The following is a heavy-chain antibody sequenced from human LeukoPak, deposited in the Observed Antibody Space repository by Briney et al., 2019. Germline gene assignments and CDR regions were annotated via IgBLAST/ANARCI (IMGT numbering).Heavy chain of an antibody. V-gene: IGHV1-69*13. J-gene: IGHJ3*01. CDR1: GGTFSSYV. Sequence: ASVKVSCKAPGGTFSSYVITWVRQAPGQGLEWMGGIIPIFNTPNYAQRLQGRATITADESTSTAYMELSSLRSQDTAVYYCARGLHDDAFDVWGQGTMVIVSS. D-gene: IGHD5/OR15-5a*01. CDR3: ARGLHDDAFDV. CDR2: IIPIFNTP.